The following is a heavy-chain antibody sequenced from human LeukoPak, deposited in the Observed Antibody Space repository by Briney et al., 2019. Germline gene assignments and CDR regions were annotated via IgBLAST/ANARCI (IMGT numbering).Heavy chain of an antibody. CDR2: INPNSGGT. V-gene: IGHV1-2*02. CDR1: GYTFSGDY. J-gene: IGHJ4*02. CDR3: ARDYDYVWERYRYPGDY. Sequence: ASVKVSCKASGYTFSGDYMHWGRQAPGQGLEWMGWINPNSGGTNYAQKFQGRVTMTRDRAISTPYLELSRLRAADTTVYYCARDYDYVWERYRYPGDYWGQGPLVTVSS. D-gene: IGHD3-16*02.